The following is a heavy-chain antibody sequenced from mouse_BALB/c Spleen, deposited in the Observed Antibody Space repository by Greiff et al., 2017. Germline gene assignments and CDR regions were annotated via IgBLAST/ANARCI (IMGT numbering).Heavy chain of an antibody. D-gene: IGHD2-14*01. CDR2: IDPANGNT. V-gene: IGHV14-3*02. Sequence: EVQLQESGAELVKPGASVKLSCTASGFNIKDTYMHWVKQRPEQGLEWIGRIDPANGNTKYDPKFQGKATITADTSSNTAYLQLSSLTSEDTAVYYCAGYYRYDAWFAYWGQGTLVTVSA. CDR1: GFNIKDTY. J-gene: IGHJ3*01. CDR3: AGYYRYDAWFAY.